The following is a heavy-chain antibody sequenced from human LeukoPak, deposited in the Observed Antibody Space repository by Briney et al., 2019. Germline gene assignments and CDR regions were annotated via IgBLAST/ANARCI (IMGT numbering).Heavy chain of an antibody. J-gene: IGHJ4*02. CDR3: ARGAVRGGTNFDY. Sequence: SQTLSLTCALSVDSVSGSPAVWNWVRQSPSRGLECLGRAYYRSKWFIDYALSVEGRITTTTDPSKNQFSLQLNSVTAEGTAVYYCARGAVRGGTNFDYWGQGTLVTVSS. CDR2: AYYRSKWFI. CDR1: VDSVSGSPAV. D-gene: IGHD3-10*01. V-gene: IGHV6-1*01.